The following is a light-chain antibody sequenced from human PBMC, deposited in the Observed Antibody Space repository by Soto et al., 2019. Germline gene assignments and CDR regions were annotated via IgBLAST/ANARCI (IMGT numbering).Light chain of an antibody. CDR3: QSYDSSLSGIYVV. J-gene: IGLJ2*01. CDR1: SSNIGAGYD. V-gene: IGLV1-40*01. Sequence: QLVLTQPPSVSGAPGQRVTISCTGSSSNIGAGYDVHWYQQLPGTAPKLLIYGNSNRPSGVPDRFSGSKSGTSASLAITGLQAEDEADYYCQSYDSSLSGIYVVFGGGTKLTVL. CDR2: GNS.